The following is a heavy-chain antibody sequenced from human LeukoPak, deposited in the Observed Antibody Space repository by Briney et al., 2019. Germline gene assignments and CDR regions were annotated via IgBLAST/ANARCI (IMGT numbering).Heavy chain of an antibody. CDR1: GFTFTSYA. J-gene: IGHJ4*02. Sequence: GGSLRLSCAASGFTFTSYAMTWVRQAPGKGLEWVSVIYSGGSTYHADSVKGRFTISRDNSKNTLYLQMNSLRAEDTAVYYCARVFCGGDCYLDYWGQGTLVTVSS. CDR3: ARVFCGGDCYLDY. D-gene: IGHD2-21*02. V-gene: IGHV3-66*01. CDR2: IYSGGST.